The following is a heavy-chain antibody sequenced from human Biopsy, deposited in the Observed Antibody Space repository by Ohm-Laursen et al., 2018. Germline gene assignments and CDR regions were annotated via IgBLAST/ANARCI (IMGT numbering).Heavy chain of an antibody. V-gene: IGHV4-59*01. CDR3: ARATNSTGWPYYYFYSMDV. J-gene: IGHJ6*02. D-gene: IGHD2/OR15-2a*01. Sequence: PSVTLSLTYTVSGGPICSDYWSWIRQTPGKGLEWIGYIYYSGSTNYNPSLKSRVTISVDTSKNQFSLRLNSVTAADTAVYYCARATNSTGWPYYYFYSMDVWGQGTTVTVSS. CDR2: IYYSGST. CDR1: GGPICSDY.